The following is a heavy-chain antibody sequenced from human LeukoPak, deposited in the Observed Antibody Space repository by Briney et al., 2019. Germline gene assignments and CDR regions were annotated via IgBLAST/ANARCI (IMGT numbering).Heavy chain of an antibody. D-gene: IGHD2-8*01. CDR3: AXXLGYCTNGVCHTRFDY. CDR2: XXXGSGTI. J-gene: IGHJ4*02. Sequence: GGSLRLSCAASGITFXDXSMNWVRQAPGKGLXXXXXXXXGSGTIYXAXXXXXXXXXXXDNTXGSLFLQLNSLRAEDTAVYYCAXXLGYCTNGVCHTRFDYWGQGTLVAVSS. V-gene: IGHV3-48*04. CDR1: GITFXDXS.